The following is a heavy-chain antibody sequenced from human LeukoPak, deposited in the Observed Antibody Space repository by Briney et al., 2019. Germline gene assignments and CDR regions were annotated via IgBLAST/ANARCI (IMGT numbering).Heavy chain of an antibody. CDR2: INHRGST. CDR3: ARDGMNWILDS. V-gene: IGHV4-34*01. J-gene: IGHJ4*02. D-gene: IGHD1-26*01. CDR1: GGSFSGYY. Sequence: SETLSLTCAVYGGSFSGYYWSWIRQPPGKGLEWIGEINHRGSTNYNPSPKSRVTISVDTSKNQFSLRLSSVTAADTAVYYCARDGMNWILDSWGQGALVTVSS.